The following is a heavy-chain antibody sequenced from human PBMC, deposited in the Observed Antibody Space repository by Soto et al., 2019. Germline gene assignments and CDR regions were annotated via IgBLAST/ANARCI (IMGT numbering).Heavy chain of an antibody. V-gene: IGHV3-64D*06. J-gene: IGHJ5*01. CDR3: VKGNNYGIMNWFDS. CDR1: GFTFNNYA. CDR2: ISNNGGDI. Sequence: PGGSLRLSCSASGFTFNNYAMHWVRQAPGKGLEYISGISNNGGDIYYADSVKGRFIVSRDKSKNTLYLQMRSLRAADTAVYYCVKGNNYGIMNWFDSWGQGTLVTVSS. D-gene: IGHD4-17*01.